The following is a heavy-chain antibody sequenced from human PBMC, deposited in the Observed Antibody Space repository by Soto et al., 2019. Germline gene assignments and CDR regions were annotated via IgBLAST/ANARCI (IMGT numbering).Heavy chain of an antibody. Sequence: GGSLRLSCAASGFTFSSYSMNWVRQAPGKGLEWVSSISSSSSYIYYADSVKGRFTISRDNAKNSLYLQMNSLRAEDTAVYYCARDRGVPMVRGVIRAFDIWGQGTMVTVSS. CDR1: GFTFSSYS. V-gene: IGHV3-21*01. CDR2: ISSSSSYI. J-gene: IGHJ3*02. CDR3: ARDRGVPMVRGVIRAFDI. D-gene: IGHD3-10*01.